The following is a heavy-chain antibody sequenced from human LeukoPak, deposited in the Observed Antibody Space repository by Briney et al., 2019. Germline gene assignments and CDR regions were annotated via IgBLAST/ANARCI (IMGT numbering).Heavy chain of an antibody. CDR3: ARAEGLALGAFDI. V-gene: IGHV1-2*02. D-gene: IGHD3/OR15-3a*01. CDR2: INPNSGGT. CDR1: GYTFTSYS. Sequence: ASVKVSCKASGYTFTSYSMHWVRQAPGQGLEWMGWINPNSGGTNYAQKFQGRVTMTRDTSISTAYMELSRLRSDDTAVYYCARAEGLALGAFDIWGQGTMVTVSS. J-gene: IGHJ3*02.